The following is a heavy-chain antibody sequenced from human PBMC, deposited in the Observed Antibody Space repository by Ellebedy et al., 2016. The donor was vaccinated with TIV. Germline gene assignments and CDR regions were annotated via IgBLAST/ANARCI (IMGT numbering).Heavy chain of an antibody. CDR1: GLILSKYW. CDR3: STLSDTGY. CDR2: INGDGGFT. V-gene: IGHV3-74*01. J-gene: IGHJ4*01. D-gene: IGHD2-21*02. Sequence: GESLKISCAASGLILSKYWMHWIRQAPGKGLVWLSRINGDGGFTSHADFVKGRFTISRDNAKNTLYLQMNSLKAEDTAMYYCSTLSDTGYWGHGTLVTVSS.